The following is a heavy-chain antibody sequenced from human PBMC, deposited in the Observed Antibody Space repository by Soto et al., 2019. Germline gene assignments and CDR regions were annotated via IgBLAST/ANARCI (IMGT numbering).Heavy chain of an antibody. V-gene: IGHV5-51*01. CDR1: GYSFTNYW. J-gene: IGHJ6*03. Sequence: GESLKISCKGSGYSFTNYWIGWVRQMPGTGLEWMGIIYPGDSDTRYSPSFQGQVTISVDKSISTAYLQWSSLKASDTAMYYCARHNADCWSGSYYYYYYMDVWGTGTSVPVSS. D-gene: IGHD3-3*01. CDR2: IYPGDSDT. CDR3: ARHNADCWSGSYYYYYYMDV.